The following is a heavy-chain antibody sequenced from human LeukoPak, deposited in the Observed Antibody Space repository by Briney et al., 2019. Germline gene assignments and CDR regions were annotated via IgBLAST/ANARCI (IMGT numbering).Heavy chain of an antibody. J-gene: IGHJ4*02. Sequence: GGSLRLSCAASGFTFNIFGMHWVRQAPGKGLEWVAFIRADKSDKYYPDSVKGRFTISRDNFKNTVSLQMNSLRPEDTGLYYCVRDYNWGFDYWGQGTLVTVSS. D-gene: IGHD7-27*01. CDR2: IRADKSDK. CDR3: VRDYNWGFDY. CDR1: GFTFNIFG. V-gene: IGHV3-30*02.